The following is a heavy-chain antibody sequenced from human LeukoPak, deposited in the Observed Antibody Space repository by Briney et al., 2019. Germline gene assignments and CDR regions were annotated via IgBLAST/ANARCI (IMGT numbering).Heavy chain of an antibody. Sequence: PSQTLSLTCTVSGGSISSGRYYWSWIRQPAGKGLEWIGRIYTSGSTNYNPSRKSRVTISVDTSKNQFSLKLSSVTAADTAVYYCARDSGWYPGLDYWGQGTLVTVSS. J-gene: IGHJ4*02. CDR1: GGSISSGRYY. V-gene: IGHV4-61*02. D-gene: IGHD6-19*01. CDR2: IYTSGST. CDR3: ARDSGWYPGLDY.